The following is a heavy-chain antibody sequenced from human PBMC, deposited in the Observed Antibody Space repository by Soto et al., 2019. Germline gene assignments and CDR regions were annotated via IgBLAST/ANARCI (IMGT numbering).Heavy chain of an antibody. J-gene: IGHJ6*03. D-gene: IGHD3-16*01. CDR2: ISGSGGST. CDR3: AKDWDLADYIWGSYYYYYYMDV. CDR1: VFTFSSYA. Sequence: PGGSLRLSCAASVFTFSSYAMSWVRQAPGKGLEWVSAISGSGGSTYYADSVKGRFTISRDNSKNTLYLQMNSLRAEDTAVYYCAKDWDLADYIWGSYYYYYYMDVWGKGTTVTVSS. V-gene: IGHV3-23*01.